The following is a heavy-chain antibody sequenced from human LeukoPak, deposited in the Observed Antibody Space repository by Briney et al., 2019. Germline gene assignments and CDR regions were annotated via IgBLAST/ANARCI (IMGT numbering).Heavy chain of an antibody. CDR2: IIPIFGTA. D-gene: IGHD2-21*01. V-gene: IGHV1-69*13. CDR3: ASTPLAYCGGDCYFGY. Sequence: SVKVSCKASGGTFSSYTISWVRQAPGQGPEWMGGIIPIFGTANYAQKFQGRVTITADESTSTAYMNLSSLRSEDTAVYYCASTPLAYCGGDCYFGYWGQGTLVTVSS. J-gene: IGHJ4*02. CDR1: GGTFSSYT.